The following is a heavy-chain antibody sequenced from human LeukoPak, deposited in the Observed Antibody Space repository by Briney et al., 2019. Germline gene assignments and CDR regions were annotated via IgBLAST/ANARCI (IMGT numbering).Heavy chain of an antibody. CDR3: ARDHERDSGYDLIASYYYYGMDV. D-gene: IGHD5-12*01. Sequence: PGGSLRLSCAASGFTFSDYYMSWIRQAPGKGLEWVSYISSSSKYTYYADSVKGRFTISRDNAKNSLYLQMNSLRAEDTAVYYCARDHERDSGYDLIASYYYYGMDVWGQGTTVTVSS. CDR2: ISSSSKYT. J-gene: IGHJ6*02. V-gene: IGHV3-11*06. CDR1: GFTFSDYY.